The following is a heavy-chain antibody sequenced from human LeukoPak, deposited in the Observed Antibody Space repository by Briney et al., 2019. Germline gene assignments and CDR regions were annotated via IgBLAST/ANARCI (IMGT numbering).Heavy chain of an antibody. CDR2: ISAYNGNT. J-gene: IGHJ3*02. D-gene: IGHD3-22*01. CDR1: GYTFTSYG. V-gene: IGHV1-18*01. Sequence: GASVKVSCKASGYTFTSYGISWVRQAPGQGLEWMGWISAYNGNTNYAQKLQGRVTMTTDTSTSTAYMELRSLRSDDTAVYYCARVLVGGYYDSSGYYEGAFDIWGQGTMVTVSS. CDR3: ARVLVGGYYDSSGYYEGAFDI.